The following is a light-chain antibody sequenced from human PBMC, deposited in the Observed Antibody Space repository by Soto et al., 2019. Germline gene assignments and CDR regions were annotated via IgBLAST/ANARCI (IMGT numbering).Light chain of an antibody. J-gene: IGKJ1*01. CDR1: QSLSGSY. V-gene: IGKV3-20*01. CDR3: HQYGSSPRT. Sequence: EIVLTQSPGTLSLSPGERATLSCRASQSLSGSYLAWYQQKPGQAPRLLIYVVSNRATGLPDRVSGSGSGTEFTLTISRLEPEDVAVYYCHQYGSSPRTFGQGTKVEIK. CDR2: VVS.